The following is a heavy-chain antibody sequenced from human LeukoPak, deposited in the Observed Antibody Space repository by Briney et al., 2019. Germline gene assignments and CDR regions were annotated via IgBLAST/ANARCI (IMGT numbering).Heavy chain of an antibody. CDR2: IHYSGRA. D-gene: IGHD3-16*01. CDR3: VKFGVDYDMGV. J-gene: IGHJ6*02. CDR1: GDSISGSY. Sequence: SETLSLICTVSGDSISGSYWTWVRQPPGQGLEWIGQIHYSGRADYNPSLKRRITISVDTSKNQMSLTLTSVTAADTAIYYCVKFGVDYDMGVWGQGTTVTVSS. V-gene: IGHV4-59*01.